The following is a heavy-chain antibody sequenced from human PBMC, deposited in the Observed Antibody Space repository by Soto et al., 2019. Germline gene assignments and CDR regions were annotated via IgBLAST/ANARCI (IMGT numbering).Heavy chain of an antibody. CDR2: IIPILGET. D-gene: IGHD6-25*01. Sequence: QVQLVQSGAEVKKPGSSVRVSCKASGTIFSSYTISWVRQAPGQGLEWMGRIIPILGETNSAQKFQGRVTLTADKSTNTAYMQQNSLRLEDTAVYYCARGLGGRMDDWGQGTTVTVSS. V-gene: IGHV1-69*08. CDR1: GTIFSSYT. J-gene: IGHJ6*02. CDR3: ARGLGGRMDD.